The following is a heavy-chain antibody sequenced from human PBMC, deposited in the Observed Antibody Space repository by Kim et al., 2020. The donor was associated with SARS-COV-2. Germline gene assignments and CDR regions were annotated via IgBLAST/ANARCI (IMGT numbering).Heavy chain of an antibody. V-gene: IGHV3-23*01. CDR1: GFTFSSYA. D-gene: IGHD3-10*01. CDR2: ISGSGGST. Sequence: GGSLRLSCAASGFTFSSYAMSWVRQAPGKGLEWVSAISGSGGSTYYADSVKGRFTISRDNSKNTLYLQMNSLRAEDTAVYYCAKDSPPYYYGSGPFDYWGQGTLVTDSS. J-gene: IGHJ4*02. CDR3: AKDSPPYYYGSGPFDY.